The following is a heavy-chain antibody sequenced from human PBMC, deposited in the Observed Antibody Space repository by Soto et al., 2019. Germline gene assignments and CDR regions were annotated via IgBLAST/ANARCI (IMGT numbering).Heavy chain of an antibody. Sequence: QVQLVESGGGVVQPGRSLRLSCAASGFTFSSYGMHWVRQAPGKGLEWVAVISYDGSNKYYADSVKGRFTISRDNSKNTLYLQMNSLRAEDTAVYYCAKDRGLSGFYDILTGYYNGYYYYGMDVWGQGTTVTVSS. CDR1: GFTFSSYG. CDR3: AKDRGLSGFYDILTGYYNGYYYYGMDV. V-gene: IGHV3-30*18. J-gene: IGHJ6*02. CDR2: ISYDGSNK. D-gene: IGHD3-9*01.